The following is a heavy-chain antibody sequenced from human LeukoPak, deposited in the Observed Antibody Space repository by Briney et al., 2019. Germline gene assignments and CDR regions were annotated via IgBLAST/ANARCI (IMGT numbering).Heavy chain of an antibody. CDR3: ARLYCSSTSCDYGMDV. V-gene: IGHV5-10-1*01. Sequence: GESLKISCKGYGYSFTSYWISWVRQMPGKGLEWMGRIDPTDSYTNYSPSFQGHVTISADKSISTAYLQWSSLKASDTAMYYCARLYCSSTSCDYGMDVWGQGTTVTVSS. CDR1: GYSFTSYW. J-gene: IGHJ6*02. CDR2: IDPTDSYT. D-gene: IGHD2-2*01.